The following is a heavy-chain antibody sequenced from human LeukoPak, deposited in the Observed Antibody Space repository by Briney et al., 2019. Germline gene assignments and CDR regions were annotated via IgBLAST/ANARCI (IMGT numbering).Heavy chain of an antibody. CDR2: ISYDGSNK. CDR1: GFAFSSYA. CDR3: AKDSEGGDFWSGYYNY. V-gene: IGHV3-30*04. D-gene: IGHD3-3*01. J-gene: IGHJ4*02. Sequence: GSLRLSCAASGFAFSSYAMHWVRQAPGKGLEWVAVISYDGSNKYYADSVKGRFTISRDNAKNSLYLQMNSLRAEDTALYYCAKDSEGGDFWSGYYNYWGQGTLVTVSS.